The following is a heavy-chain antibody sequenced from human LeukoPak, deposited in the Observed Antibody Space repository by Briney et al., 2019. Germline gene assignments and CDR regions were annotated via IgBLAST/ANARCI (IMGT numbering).Heavy chain of an antibody. CDR2: INPSGGST. V-gene: IGHV1-46*01. CDR3: ARSDRLLACDY. Sequence: ASVKVSCKASGYTFTGYYMHWVRQAPGQGLEWMGIINPSGGSTSYAQKFQGRVTMTRDMSTSTVYMELSSLRSEDTAVYYCARSDRLLACDYWGQGTLVTVSS. J-gene: IGHJ4*02. CDR1: GYTFTGYY. D-gene: IGHD5-12*01.